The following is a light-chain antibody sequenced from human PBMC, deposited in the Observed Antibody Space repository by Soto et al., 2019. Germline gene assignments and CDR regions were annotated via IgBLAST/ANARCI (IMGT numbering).Light chain of an antibody. CDR3: QQYDSSPVT. V-gene: IGKV3-20*01. CDR2: GAS. CDR1: QSVSSSY. Sequence: EIVLTQSPGTLSLSPGERATLSCRASQSVSSSYLAWYQQKPDQAPRLLIYGASSRATGIPDRFSGSGSGTDFTLTLSRLEPEDFAVYYCQQYDSSPVTFGQGTKVELK. J-gene: IGKJ1*01.